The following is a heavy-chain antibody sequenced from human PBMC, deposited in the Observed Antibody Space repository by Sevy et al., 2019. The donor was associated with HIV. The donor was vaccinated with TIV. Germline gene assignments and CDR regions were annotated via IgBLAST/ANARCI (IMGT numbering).Heavy chain of an antibody. Sequence: SETLSLTCTVSGGSVSSGSYYWSWIRQPPGKGLEWIGYIYYSGSTNYNPSLKSRVTISVDTSKNQFSLKLSSVTAADTAVYYCARVQRWLQPYFDYWGQGTLVTVSS. CDR1: GGSVSSGSYY. J-gene: IGHJ4*02. V-gene: IGHV4-61*01. CDR2: IYYSGST. CDR3: ARVQRWLQPYFDY. D-gene: IGHD5-18*01.